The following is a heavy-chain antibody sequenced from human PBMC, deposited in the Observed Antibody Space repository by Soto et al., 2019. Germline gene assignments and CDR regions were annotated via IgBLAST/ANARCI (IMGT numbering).Heavy chain of an antibody. CDR1: GFTFSSYA. Sequence: EVQLLESGGGLVQPGGSLRLSCAASGFTFSSYAMSWVRQAPGKGLEWVSAISGSGGSTYYADSVKGRFTISRDNSKNSLYLEMNSLRAEDRAVYYCATSSDTGYIFDFWGQGTLVTVSS. J-gene: IGHJ4*02. CDR3: ATSSDTGYIFDF. D-gene: IGHD3-9*01. V-gene: IGHV3-23*01. CDR2: ISGSGGST.